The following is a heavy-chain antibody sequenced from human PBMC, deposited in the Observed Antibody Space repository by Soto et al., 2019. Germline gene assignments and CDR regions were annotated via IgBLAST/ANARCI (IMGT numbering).Heavy chain of an antibody. Sequence: EVQLLESGGNLAQPGGSLRLSCAASGFTFSNYAMTWVRRAPGKGLEWVSSFSGSGGSTYYAASVKGRFTISRDNSKSTLYLQMNSLRAEDTALYYCAKGGEATTYYFDYWGQGTLVTVSS. D-gene: IGHD5-12*01. J-gene: IGHJ4*01. CDR3: AKGGEATTYYFDY. CDR2: FSGSGGST. V-gene: IGHV3-23*01. CDR1: GFTFSNYA.